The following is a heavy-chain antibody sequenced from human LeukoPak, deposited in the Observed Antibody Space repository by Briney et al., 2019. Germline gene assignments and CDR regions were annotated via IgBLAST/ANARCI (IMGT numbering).Heavy chain of an antibody. CDR1: GYSISNGYY. V-gene: IGHV4-38-2*02. Sequence: SETLSLTCTVSGYSISNGYYWGGIRQPPGKGLEWVGSIYHRGSTYYNPSLRSRVTISLDRSKKKFSLKLTSVTAADTAVYFCARGAEYYAIWRGYAGYSDYWGQGISVTVSS. J-gene: IGHJ4*02. CDR3: ARGAEYYAIWRGYAGYSDY. CDR2: IYHRGST. D-gene: IGHD3-3*01.